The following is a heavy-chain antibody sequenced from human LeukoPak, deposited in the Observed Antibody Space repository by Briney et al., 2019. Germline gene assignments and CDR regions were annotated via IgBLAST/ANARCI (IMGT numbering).Heavy chain of an antibody. J-gene: IGHJ6*03. CDR3: ARDSQTGNYYYYMDV. V-gene: IGHV3-64*01. Sequence: GGSLRLSCAASGFTFSTYAMHWVRQAPGKGLEYVSSISTNGGSTYYANSVKGIFTISRDNSKNTLYLQMGSLRAEDMAVYYCARDSQTGNYYYYMDVWGQGTTVTVSS. CDR2: ISTNGGST. CDR1: GFTFSTYA.